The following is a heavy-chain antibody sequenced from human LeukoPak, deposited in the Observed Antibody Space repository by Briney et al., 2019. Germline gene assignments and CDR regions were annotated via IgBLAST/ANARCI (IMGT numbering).Heavy chain of an antibody. J-gene: IGHJ4*02. Sequence: QAGGSLRLSCAASGFIFSNYGMDWVRQAPGKGLEWVAIIQYDGSYQWYAESVKGRFTVSRDNSKNTLYLQMNSLRAEDTAVYYCATVRGASGSRWYSDYWGQGTLVTVSS. CDR2: IQYDGSYQ. V-gene: IGHV3-30*02. CDR3: ATVRGASGSRWYSDY. D-gene: IGHD6-13*01. CDR1: GFIFSNYG.